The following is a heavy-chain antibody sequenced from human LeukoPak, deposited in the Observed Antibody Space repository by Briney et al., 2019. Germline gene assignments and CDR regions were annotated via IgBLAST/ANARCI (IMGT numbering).Heavy chain of an antibody. Sequence: GGSLRLSCAASGFTFSTYWMHWVRQVPGEGLVWVSHINGDGSNTNYAASVKGRFTISRDNGKNTVYLQMNSLRAEDTAVYYCAREEGATDYWGQGTLVTVSS. J-gene: IGHJ4*02. CDR3: AREEGATDY. CDR2: INGDGSNT. CDR1: GFTFSTYW. V-gene: IGHV3-74*01. D-gene: IGHD1-26*01.